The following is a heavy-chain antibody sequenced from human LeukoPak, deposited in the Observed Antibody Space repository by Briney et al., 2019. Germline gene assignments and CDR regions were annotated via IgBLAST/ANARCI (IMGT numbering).Heavy chain of an antibody. CDR3: ARLLLLWFGEEPDAFDI. Sequence: GGSLRLSCAASGFTFSDYYMSWIRQAPGKGLEWVSYISSSGGTIYYADSVKGRFTISRDNAKDSLYLQMNSLRAEDTAVYYCARLLLLWFGEEPDAFDIWGQGTMVTVSS. CDR1: GFTFSDYY. J-gene: IGHJ3*02. V-gene: IGHV3-11*01. CDR2: ISSSGGTI. D-gene: IGHD3-10*01.